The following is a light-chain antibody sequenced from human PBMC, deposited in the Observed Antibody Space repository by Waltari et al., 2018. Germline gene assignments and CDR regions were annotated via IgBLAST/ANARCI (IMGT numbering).Light chain of an antibody. Sequence: QSALTQPRSVSGSPGQSVAISCSGTISDVGAYNYLFWYQQHSGEAPKLIIYDVIKRPSGVPDRFSGSKSGNMASLTISGLQAEDEADYYCWSYAGRNTYVFGAGTKVTVL. V-gene: IGLV2-11*01. CDR1: ISDVGAYNY. CDR3: WSYAGRNTYV. J-gene: IGLJ1*01. CDR2: DVI.